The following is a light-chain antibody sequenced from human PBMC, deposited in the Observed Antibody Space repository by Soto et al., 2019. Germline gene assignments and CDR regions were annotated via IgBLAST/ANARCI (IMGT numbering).Light chain of an antibody. Sequence: QSALTQPASVSGSPGHSINISCTGTSSDVGIYNLVSWYQQHPGKAPKVTIYEVSKRPSGVHNRFSGSKSGNTHSLTISGLQAEDEEDYYCCSYAGSSTYVFGTGTKLTVL. CDR3: CSYAGSSTYV. V-gene: IGLV2-23*02. J-gene: IGLJ1*01. CDR1: SSDVGIYNL. CDR2: EVS.